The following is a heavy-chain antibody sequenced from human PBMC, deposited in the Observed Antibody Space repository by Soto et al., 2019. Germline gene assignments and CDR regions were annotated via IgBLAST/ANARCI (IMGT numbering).Heavy chain of an antibody. Sequence: ASVKVSCKASGYTFTSYDINWVRQATGQGLEWMGWMNPTSGNTGYAQKFQGRVTMTRNTSISTAYMELSSLRSEDTAVYYCASRVVVPAPDWFDPWGQGTLVTVSS. V-gene: IGHV1-8*01. CDR3: ASRVVVPAPDWFDP. CDR2: MNPTSGNT. CDR1: GYTFTSYD. J-gene: IGHJ5*02. D-gene: IGHD2-2*01.